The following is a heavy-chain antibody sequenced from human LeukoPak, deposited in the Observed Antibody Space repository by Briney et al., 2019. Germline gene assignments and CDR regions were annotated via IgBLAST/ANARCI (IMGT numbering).Heavy chain of an antibody. CDR2: IYYSGTT. Sequence: PSQTLSLTCTVSGGSISSGDYYWSWIRQPPGKGLEWIGYIYYSGTTYYNPSLKSRVTISVDTSKNQFSLKLTSVTAADTAVHYCARGPYGSGSYYWGQGTLVTVSS. CDR1: GGSISSGDYY. CDR3: ARGPYGSGSYY. J-gene: IGHJ4*02. D-gene: IGHD3-10*01. V-gene: IGHV4-30-4*01.